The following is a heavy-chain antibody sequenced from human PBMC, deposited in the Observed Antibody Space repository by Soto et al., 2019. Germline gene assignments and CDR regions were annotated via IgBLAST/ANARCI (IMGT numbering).Heavy chain of an antibody. D-gene: IGHD6-6*01. CDR3: ARDAEYSSNDY. Sequence: GGSLRLSCAASGFTFSSYGMHWVRQAPGKGLEWVAVIWYDGSNKYYADSVKGRFTISRDNSKNTLYLQMNSLRAEDTAVYYCARDAEYSSNDYWGQGTLVTVSS. CDR1: GFTFSSYG. J-gene: IGHJ4*02. CDR2: IWYDGSNK. V-gene: IGHV3-33*01.